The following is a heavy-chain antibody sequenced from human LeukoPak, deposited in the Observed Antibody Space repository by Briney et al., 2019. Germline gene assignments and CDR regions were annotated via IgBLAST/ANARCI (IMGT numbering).Heavy chain of an antibody. V-gene: IGHV3-23*01. D-gene: IGHD1-26*01. CDR2: ISGSGGST. Sequence: GGSLRLSCAASGFTFSSYAMSWVRQAPGKGLEWVSAISGSGGSTYYADSVKGRFTISRDNSKNTLYLQMNSLRAEDTAVYYCAKPSLGGATPLSFDYWGREPWSPSPQ. CDR1: GFTFSSYA. CDR3: AKPSLGGATPLSFDY. J-gene: IGHJ4*02.